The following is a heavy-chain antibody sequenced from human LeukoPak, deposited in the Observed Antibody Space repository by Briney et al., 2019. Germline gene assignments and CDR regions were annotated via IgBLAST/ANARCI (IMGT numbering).Heavy chain of an antibody. J-gene: IGHJ4*02. V-gene: IGHV5-51*01. CDR2: IYPGDSDT. D-gene: IGHD5-18*01. CDR1: GYNFTGYW. Sequence: GESLKISCKGFGYNFTGYWIGWVRQMPGKGLEWMGIIYPGDSDTRYSPSFQGQVTISADKSISTAYLQWSSLKASDTAMYYCARWGTAMDTTYFDYWGQGTLVTVSS. CDR3: ARWGTAMDTTYFDY.